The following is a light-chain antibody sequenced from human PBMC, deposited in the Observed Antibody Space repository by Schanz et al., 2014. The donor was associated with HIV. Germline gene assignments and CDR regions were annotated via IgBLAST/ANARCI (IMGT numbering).Light chain of an antibody. CDR2: GAS. CDR3: QQYGSSRT. V-gene: IGKV3-20*01. CDR1: QSVSSN. J-gene: IGKJ1*01. Sequence: EIVMTQSPATLSVSPGERATLSCRASQSVSSNLAWYRQKPGQSPRLLIYGASNRATGIPDRFSGSGSGTDFTLTITGLEPEDFAVYYCQQYGSSRTFGQGTKVEIK.